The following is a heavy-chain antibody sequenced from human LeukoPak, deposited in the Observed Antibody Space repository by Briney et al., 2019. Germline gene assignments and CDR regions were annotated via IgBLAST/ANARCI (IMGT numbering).Heavy chain of an antibody. V-gene: IGHV4-31*03. CDR3: ARAEVGHQLLPEGYFDY. D-gene: IGHD2-2*01. CDR2: IYYSGST. Sequence: PSETLSLTCTVSGGSISSGGYYWSWIRQHPGKGLEWIGYIYYSGSTYYNPSLKSRVTISVDTSKNQFSLKLSSVTAADTAVYYCARAEVGHQLLPEGYFDYWGQGTLVTVFS. CDR1: GGSISSGGYY. J-gene: IGHJ4*02.